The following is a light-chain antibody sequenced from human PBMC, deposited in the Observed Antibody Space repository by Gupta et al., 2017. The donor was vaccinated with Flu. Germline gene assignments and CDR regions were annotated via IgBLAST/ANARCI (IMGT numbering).Light chain of an antibody. J-gene: IGKJ1*01. CDR2: WAS. V-gene: IGKV4-1*01. CDR1: QSVLYSSNNKNY. Sequence: DIVMIQSPDSLAVSLGERATINCKYSQSVLYSSNNKNYLAWYQQKPGQPPKLLIYWASTRESGVPDRFSGSGSGTDFTLTISSLQAEDVAVYYCQQYYSTPRTFGQGTKVEIK. CDR3: QQYYSTPRT.